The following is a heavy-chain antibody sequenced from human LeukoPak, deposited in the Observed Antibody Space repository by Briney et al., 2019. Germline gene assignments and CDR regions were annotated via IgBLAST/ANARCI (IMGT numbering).Heavy chain of an antibody. CDR1: GFTFSSYG. D-gene: IGHD6-19*01. Sequence: GGSLRLSCAASGFTFSSYGMHWVRQAPGKGLEWVAVISYDGSNKYYADSVKGRFTISRDNSKNTLYLQMNSLRAEDTAVYYCARDPGIAVAGQEGDAFDIWGQGTMVTVSS. CDR3: ARDPGIAVAGQEGDAFDI. V-gene: IGHV3-30*19. CDR2: ISYDGSNK. J-gene: IGHJ3*02.